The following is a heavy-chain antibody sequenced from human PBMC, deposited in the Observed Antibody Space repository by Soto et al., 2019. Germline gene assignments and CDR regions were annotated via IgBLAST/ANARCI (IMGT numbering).Heavy chain of an antibody. Sequence: GGSLRLSCAASGFTFSSYGMHWVRQAPGKGLEWVAVIWFDGSNKHYADSVKGRFTIPRDNSKNTVSLQMNTLRAEDTAVYYCARDSDTYYYDSSGYYIDYWGRGTLVTVSS. J-gene: IGHJ4*02. CDR3: ARDSDTYYYDSSGYYIDY. V-gene: IGHV3-33*01. CDR1: GFTFSSYG. CDR2: IWFDGSNK. D-gene: IGHD3-22*01.